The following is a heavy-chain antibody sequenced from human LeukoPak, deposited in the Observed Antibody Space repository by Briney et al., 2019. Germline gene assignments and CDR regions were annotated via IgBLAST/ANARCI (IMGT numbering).Heavy chain of an antibody. J-gene: IGHJ5*02. CDR3: ARNYGDYYNWFDP. V-gene: IGHV3-30*03. Sequence: GGSLRLSCAASGFTFNNYGIHWVRQAPGKGLEWVALISFDGSNKYYADSVKGRFTISRDNSKNTLYLRMNSLRAEDTAVYYCARNYGDYYNWFDPWGQGTLVTVSS. D-gene: IGHD4-17*01. CDR1: GFTFNNYG. CDR2: ISFDGSNK.